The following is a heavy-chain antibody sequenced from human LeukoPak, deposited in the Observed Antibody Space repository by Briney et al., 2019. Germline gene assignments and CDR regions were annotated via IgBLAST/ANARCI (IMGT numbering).Heavy chain of an antibody. J-gene: IGHJ3*02. V-gene: IGHV1-2*02. CDR3: ARGVSLVKGHESFNI. D-gene: IGHD6-13*01. CDR1: GYTFTSYA. CDR2: INSNGGDT. Sequence: ASVKVSCKASGYTFTSYAMNWVRQAPGQGLEWMGWINSNGGDTNFAQKFQGRVTMTRDTSISTVYMELSRLRSDDTAVYYCARGVSLVKGHESFNIWGQGTMVTVSS.